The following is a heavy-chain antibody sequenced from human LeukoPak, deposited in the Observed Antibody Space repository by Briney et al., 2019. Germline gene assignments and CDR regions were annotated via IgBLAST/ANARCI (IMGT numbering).Heavy chain of an antibody. CDR1: AFTFSNHW. J-gene: IGHJ4*02. CDR2: ISSDGSRT. CDR3: VRETSGYFDY. V-gene: IGHV3-74*01. Sequence: GGSLRLSCAASAFTFSNHWMHWVRQAPGKGLVWVSDISSDGSRTFYADSVKGRFIISRDNAKTTVYLQMNSLRAEDTAVYYCVRETSGYFDYWGQGTLVTVSS. D-gene: IGHD3-22*01.